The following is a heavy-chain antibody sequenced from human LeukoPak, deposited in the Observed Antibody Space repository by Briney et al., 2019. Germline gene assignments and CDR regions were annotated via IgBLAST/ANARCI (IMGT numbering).Heavy chain of an antibody. J-gene: IGHJ4*02. CDR1: GFTVSSNY. D-gene: IGHD3-16*02. V-gene: IGHV3-53*01. Sequence: GGSLRLSCAASGFTVSSNYMSWVRQAPGKGLEWVSVIYSGGSTCYADSVKGRFTISRDNSKNTLYLQMNSLRAEDTAVYYCASFYVWGSYRGPDYWGQGTLVTASS. CDR3: ASFYVWGSYRGPDY. CDR2: IYSGGST.